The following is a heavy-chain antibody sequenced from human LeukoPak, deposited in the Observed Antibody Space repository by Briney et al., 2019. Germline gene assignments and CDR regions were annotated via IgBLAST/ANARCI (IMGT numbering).Heavy chain of an antibody. Sequence: ASVNVSCKASGYTFTSYGISWVRQAPGQGLAWMGWISAYNGNTNYAQKLQGRVTMTTDTSTSTAYMELRSLRSDDTAVYYCAVIAAAGMFWFDPWGQGTLVTVSS. CDR2: ISAYNGNT. CDR1: GYTFTSYG. V-gene: IGHV1-18*01. J-gene: IGHJ5*02. CDR3: AVIAAAGMFWFDP. D-gene: IGHD6-13*01.